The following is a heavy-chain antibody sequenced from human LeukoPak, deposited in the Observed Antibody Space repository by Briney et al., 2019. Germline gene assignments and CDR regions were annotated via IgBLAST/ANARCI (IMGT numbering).Heavy chain of an antibody. CDR1: GGSISSYY. V-gene: IGHV4-59*01. CDR2: IYYSGST. CDR3: ARSPLLRSSSWYVY. J-gene: IGHJ4*02. D-gene: IGHD6-13*01. Sequence: SETLSLTCSVSGGSISSYYWSWIRQPPGKGLEWIGYIYYSGSTNYNPSLKSRVTISVDTSKNQFSLKLSSVTAADTAVYYCARSPLLRSSSWYVYWGQGTLVTVSS.